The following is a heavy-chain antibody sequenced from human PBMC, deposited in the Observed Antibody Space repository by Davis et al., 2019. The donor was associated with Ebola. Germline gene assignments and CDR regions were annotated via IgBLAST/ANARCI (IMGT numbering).Heavy chain of an antibody. CDR1: GGSFSGYY. V-gene: IGHV4-34*01. CDR3: ARFRRYYGMDV. Sequence: SETLSLTCAVYGGSFSGYYWSWIRQPPGKGLEWIGEINHSGSTNYNPSLKSRVTISVDTSKNQFSLKLSSVTAADTAVYYCARFRRYYGMDVWGQGTAVTVSS. CDR2: INHSGST. J-gene: IGHJ6*02.